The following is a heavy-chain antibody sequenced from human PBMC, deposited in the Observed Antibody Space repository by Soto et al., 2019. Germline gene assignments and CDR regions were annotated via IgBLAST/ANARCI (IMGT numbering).Heavy chain of an antibody. J-gene: IGHJ3*02. CDR1: GFTFSSYA. D-gene: IGHD1-1*01. CDR2: MSYDGSNK. Sequence: GGSLRLSCAASGFTFSSYAMHWVRQAPGKGLEWVAVMSYDGSNKYYADSVKGRFTISRDNSKNTLYLQMNSLRAEGTAVYYCARDGQLARRSGDAFDIWGQGTMVTVSS. V-gene: IGHV3-30-3*01. CDR3: ARDGQLARRSGDAFDI.